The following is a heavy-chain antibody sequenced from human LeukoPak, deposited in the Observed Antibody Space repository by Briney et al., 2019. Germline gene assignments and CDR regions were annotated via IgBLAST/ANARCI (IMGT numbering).Heavy chain of an antibody. V-gene: IGHV4-34*01. D-gene: IGHD3-22*01. Sequence: SETLSLTCAVYGGSFSGYYWSWIRQPPGKGLEGIGEINHSGSTNYNPSLKSRVTTSVDTSTNQLSLKLSSVSVADTAVYYCARGGGITMIVVVTAPLDYWGQGTLVTFSS. CDR3: ARGGGITMIVVVTAPLDY. CDR1: GGSFSGYY. J-gene: IGHJ4*02. CDR2: INHSGST.